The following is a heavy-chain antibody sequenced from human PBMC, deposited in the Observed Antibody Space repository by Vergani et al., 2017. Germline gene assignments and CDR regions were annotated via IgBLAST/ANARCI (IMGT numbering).Heavy chain of an antibody. J-gene: IGHJ3*02. CDR1: GFTFSDHY. D-gene: IGHD2-2*01. Sequence: EVQLVESGGGLVKPGGSLRLSCAASGFTFSDHYMDWVRQAPGQGLEWVGRTRNKANSYTTEYAASVKGRFTISRDDSKNSLYLQMNSLKIEDTAVYYCARLGYCSSTTCRQAFDIWGQGTMVTVSS. CDR3: ARLGYCSSTTCRQAFDI. V-gene: IGHV3-72*01. CDR2: TRNKANSYTT.